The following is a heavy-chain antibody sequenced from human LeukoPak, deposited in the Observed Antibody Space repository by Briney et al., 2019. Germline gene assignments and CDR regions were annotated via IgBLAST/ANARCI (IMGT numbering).Heavy chain of an antibody. V-gene: IGHV3-53*04. D-gene: IGHD6-6*01. CDR3: ARGGEYSSSWVRYYFDY. CDR1: GFTVSSNY. CDR2: IYSGGST. J-gene: IGHJ4*02. Sequence: GGSLRLSCAASGFTVSSNYMSWVRQAPGKGLERVSVIYSGGSTYYADSVKGRFTISRHNSKNTLYLQMNSLRAEDTAVYYCARGGEYSSSWVRYYFDYWGQGTLVTVSS.